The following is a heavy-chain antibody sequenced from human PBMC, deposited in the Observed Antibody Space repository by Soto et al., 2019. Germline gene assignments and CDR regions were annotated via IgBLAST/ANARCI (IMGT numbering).Heavy chain of an antibody. CDR1: GGTFSSYA. V-gene: IGHV1-69*01. J-gene: IGHJ3*02. D-gene: IGHD4-17*01. CDR3: AVEERNYGGNSDAFDI. CDR2: IIPIFGTA. Sequence: QVQLVQSGAEVKKPGSSVKVSCKASGGTFSSYAISWVLQASGQGLEWMGGIIPIFGTANYAQKFQGRVTTTADESTSTAYMELSSLRSEDTAVYYCAVEERNYGGNSDAFDIWGQGTMVTVSS.